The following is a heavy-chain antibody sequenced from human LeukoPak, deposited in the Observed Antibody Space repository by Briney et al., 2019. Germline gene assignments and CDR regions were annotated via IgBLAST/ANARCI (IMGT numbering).Heavy chain of an antibody. D-gene: IGHD2-8*01. Sequence: PGRSLRLSCAASGFTFSSYAMHWVRQAPGKGLEWVAVISYDGSNKYYADSVKGRFTISRDNSKNTLYLQMNSLRAEDTAVYYCARGWGDIVLMVYALTPGMDVWGQGTTVTVSS. CDR1: GFTFSSYA. J-gene: IGHJ6*02. CDR2: ISYDGSNK. CDR3: ARGWGDIVLMVYALTPGMDV. V-gene: IGHV3-30-3*01.